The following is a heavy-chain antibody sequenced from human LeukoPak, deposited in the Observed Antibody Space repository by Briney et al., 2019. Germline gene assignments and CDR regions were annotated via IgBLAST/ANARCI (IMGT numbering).Heavy chain of an antibody. CDR1: GGSISSYY. CDR3: TGELAGTTVHY. V-gene: IGHV4-39*07. J-gene: IGHJ4*02. CDR2: IYYSGST. Sequence: SETLSLTCTVSGGSISSYYWGWIRQPPGKGLEWIGSIYYSGSTYYNPSLKSRFTTSLDTSKNQFSLNLSSVTAADTAVYYCTGELAGTTVHYWGQGTLVTVSS. D-gene: IGHD1-7*01.